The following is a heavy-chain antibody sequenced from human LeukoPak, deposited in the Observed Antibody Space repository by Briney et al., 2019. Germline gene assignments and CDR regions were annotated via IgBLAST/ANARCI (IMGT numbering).Heavy chain of an antibody. CDR2: IYNSGST. J-gene: IGHJ6*03. Sequence: SETLSLTCTVSDGSISSYYWSWIRQPPGKGLEWIGYIYNSGSTNYNPSLKSRVTMSVDTSKNQFSLKLSSVTAADTAVYYCARGPSTYYYYYMDVWGKGTTVTISS. CDR3: ARGPSTYYYYYMDV. CDR1: DGSISSYY. V-gene: IGHV4-59*12.